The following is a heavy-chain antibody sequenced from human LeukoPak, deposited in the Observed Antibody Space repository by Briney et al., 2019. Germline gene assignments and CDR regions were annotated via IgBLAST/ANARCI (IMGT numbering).Heavy chain of an antibody. CDR1: GGSISSYY. CDR2: IYYSGST. CDR3: ARAGLYSGYGVIDY. V-gene: IGHV4-59*08. J-gene: IGHJ4*02. Sequence: SETLSLTCTVSGGSISSYYWSWIRQPPGKGLEWIGYIYYSGSTNYNPSLKSRVTISVDTSKNQFSLKLSSVTAADTAVYYCARAGLYSGYGVIDYWGQGTLVTVSS. D-gene: IGHD5-12*01.